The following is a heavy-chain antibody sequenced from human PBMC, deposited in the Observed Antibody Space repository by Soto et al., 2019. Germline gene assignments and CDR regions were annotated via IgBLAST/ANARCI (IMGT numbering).Heavy chain of an antibody. CDR1: GYSFTSYW. J-gene: IGHJ6*02. Sequence: GKCLKVYCKGSGYSFTSYWISWVRQMPGKGRESMGGIDPSDSYTNYSASFQGHVTISADKSISTAYLQWSSLKASDTAMYYCASLDPRLWPYFFYSGMHXWGQGTIVTVS. CDR3: ASLDPRLWPYFFYSGMHX. V-gene: IGHV5-10-1*01. D-gene: IGHD5-18*01. CDR2: IDPSDSYT.